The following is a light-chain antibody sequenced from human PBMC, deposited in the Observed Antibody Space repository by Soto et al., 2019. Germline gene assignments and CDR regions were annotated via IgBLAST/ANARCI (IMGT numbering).Light chain of an antibody. V-gene: IGKV1-17*03. Sequence: DIQVTQSPSAMSAAVGDRVTITCRTSQDISNRLGWFQQRPGKAPKRLISSASTLETGVPSRVSGTGSGTQFTLTIRSLQPEDCATYYCQQQAAYPRDFGQGTKVDIK. CDR3: QQQAAYPRD. CDR2: SAS. CDR1: QDISNR. J-gene: IGKJ1*01.